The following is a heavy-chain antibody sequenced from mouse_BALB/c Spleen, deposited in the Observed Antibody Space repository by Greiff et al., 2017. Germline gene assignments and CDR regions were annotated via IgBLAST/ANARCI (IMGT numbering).Heavy chain of an antibody. Sequence: VKLMESGAELARPGASVKMSCKASGYTFTSYTMHWVKQRPGQGLEWIGYINPSSGYTNYNQKFKDKATLTADKSSSTAYMQLSSLTSEDSAVYYCARKAYYGNYDAMDYWGQGTSVTVSS. CDR2: INPSSGYT. V-gene: IGHV1-4*01. CDR1: GYTFTSYT. D-gene: IGHD2-10*01. J-gene: IGHJ4*01. CDR3: ARKAYYGNYDAMDY.